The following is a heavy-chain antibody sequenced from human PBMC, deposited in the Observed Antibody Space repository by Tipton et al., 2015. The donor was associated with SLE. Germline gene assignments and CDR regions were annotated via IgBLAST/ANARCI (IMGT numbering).Heavy chain of an antibody. CDR2: IYTSGST. CDR3: AKADGVVGGQVPYWYFDL. Sequence: TLSLTCTVSGGSISSTYYWGWIRQPPGKGLEWIGRIYTSGSTNYNPSLKSRVTISVDTSKNQFSLKLNSATAADTAVYYCAKADGVVGGQVPYWYFDLWGRGTLVSVSS. J-gene: IGHJ2*01. V-gene: IGHV4-4*07. D-gene: IGHD1-26*01. CDR1: GGSISSTYY.